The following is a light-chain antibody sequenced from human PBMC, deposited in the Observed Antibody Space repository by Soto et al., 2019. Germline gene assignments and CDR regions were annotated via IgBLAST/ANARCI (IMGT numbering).Light chain of an antibody. J-gene: IGKJ3*01. CDR3: QQRSNWL. Sequence: ESVVTQSPATLSLSPGERATLSCRASQDVSRYLAWYQQKPGQSPRLLIYDASNRATGVPARFSGSGSGTDFTLTISSIETEDFAVYYCQQRSNWLFGPGTKVDIK. CDR2: DAS. CDR1: QDVSRY. V-gene: IGKV3-11*01.